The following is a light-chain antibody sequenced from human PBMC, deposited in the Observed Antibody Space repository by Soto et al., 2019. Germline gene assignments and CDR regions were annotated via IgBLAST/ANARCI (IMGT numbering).Light chain of an antibody. V-gene: IGLV2-8*01. J-gene: IGLJ1*01. CDR2: DVS. Sequence: QSALTQPTSASGSPGQSVTISCTGTSSDVGGYDFVAWHQQHPGKAPRLMIYDVSKRPSGVPDRFSGSKSGYTASLTVSGLQAEDEADYYCSSFVGGNIYVFGTGTKVTVL. CDR1: SSDVGGYDF. CDR3: SSFVGGNIYV.